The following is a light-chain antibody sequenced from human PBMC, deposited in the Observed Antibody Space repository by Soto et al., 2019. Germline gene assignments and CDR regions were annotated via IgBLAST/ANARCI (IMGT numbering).Light chain of an antibody. V-gene: IGKV1-5*01. J-gene: IGKJ2*01. CDR2: DAS. CDR1: QRINNW. Sequence: DIQMTQSPSTLSASVGDRVTVTCRASQRINNWLAWYQQKPGKAPKLLIYDASTLESGVPSRFSGSKSGTKFTLTISNLQPDDFATYYCQQYNSYSYTFGQGNNLEIK. CDR3: QQYNSYSYT.